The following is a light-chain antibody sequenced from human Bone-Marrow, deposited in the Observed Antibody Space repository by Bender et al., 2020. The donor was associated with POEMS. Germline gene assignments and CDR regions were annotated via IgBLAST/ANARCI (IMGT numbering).Light chain of an antibody. V-gene: IGLV2-8*01. CDR1: SNDIGGYNH. Sequence: QSALTQSPSASGSLGQSVTISCTGTSNDIGGYNHVSWYQHHPGKVPKLVIYEVSQRPSGVPDRFSGSKSGNTASLTVSGLQAEDEADYYCSSYAGVNTYVFGGGTQVTVL. J-gene: IGLJ1*01. CDR2: EVS. CDR3: SSYAGVNTYV.